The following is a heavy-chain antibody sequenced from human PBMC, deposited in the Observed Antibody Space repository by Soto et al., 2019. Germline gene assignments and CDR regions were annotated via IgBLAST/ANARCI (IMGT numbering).Heavy chain of an antibody. D-gene: IGHD1-26*01. Sequence: QVQLQESGPGLVKPSQTLSLTCTVSGGSISSGGYYWSWIRQHPGKGLEWIGYIYYSGNTYYNPSLKSRVTISVDTSKNKFSLKLSSVTAADTAVYYCARAIGGEFWYFDLWGRGTLVTVSS. CDR2: IYYSGNT. J-gene: IGHJ2*01. CDR1: GGSISSGGYY. CDR3: ARAIGGEFWYFDL. V-gene: IGHV4-31*03.